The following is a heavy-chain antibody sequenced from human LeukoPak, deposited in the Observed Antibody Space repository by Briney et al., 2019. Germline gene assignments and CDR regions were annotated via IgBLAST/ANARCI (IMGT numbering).Heavy chain of an antibody. J-gene: IGHJ4*02. V-gene: IGHV3-23*01. Sequence: PGGSLRPSFVASGFTFRIYNMNWVRQAPGKGLGWVSSLSSSGYSTYYADSVKGRFTISRDNSQSTLYLQMNGLRADDTAVYYCAKDPGSSSGWYYFHYWGQGTLVTVSS. D-gene: IGHD6-19*01. CDR3: AKDPGSSSGWYYFHY. CDR1: GFTFRIYN. CDR2: LSSSGYST.